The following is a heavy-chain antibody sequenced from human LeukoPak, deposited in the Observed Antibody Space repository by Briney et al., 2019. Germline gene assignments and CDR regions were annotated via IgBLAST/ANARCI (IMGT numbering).Heavy chain of an antibody. CDR1: GFTFSSCG. D-gene: IGHD2-2*01. CDR2: ISYDGSNK. Sequence: GGSLRLSCAASGFTFSSCGMHWVRQAPGKGLEWVAVISYDGSNKYYADSVKGRFTISRDISKNTLYLQMNSLRAEDTAVYYCARGYCSSISCYVDYWGQGTLVTVSS. CDR3: ARGYCSSISCYVDY. J-gene: IGHJ4*02. V-gene: IGHV3-30*03.